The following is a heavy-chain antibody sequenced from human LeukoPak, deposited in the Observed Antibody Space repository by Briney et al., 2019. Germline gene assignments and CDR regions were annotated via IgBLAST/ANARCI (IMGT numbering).Heavy chain of an antibody. CDR2: LNEDGSKR. Sequence: GGSLKLSCAASGFTFSSYWITWVRQAQGKGLERGASLNEDGSKRSYVGSVKGRFTISRDNAQKSVYLQMKSLTAEDTAVYYCARAVTSMDGYWGQGTLVTVSS. V-gene: IGHV3-7*03. CDR1: GFTFSSYW. D-gene: IGHD5-18*01. J-gene: IGHJ4*02. CDR3: ARAVTSMDGY.